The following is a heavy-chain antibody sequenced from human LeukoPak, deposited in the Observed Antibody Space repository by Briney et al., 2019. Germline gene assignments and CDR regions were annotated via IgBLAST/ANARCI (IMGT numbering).Heavy chain of an antibody. CDR1: GFTFGSSL. J-gene: IGHJ4*02. Sequence: GGSLRLSCAASGFTFGSSLIHWVRQGPGEGPVWVSLINTDGSSTNYADSVKGRFTISRDNAKNTLFLHMDSLRAEDTAVYYCAFGTGWFFNYWGQGTLVTVSS. V-gene: IGHV3-74*01. CDR3: AFGTGWFFNY. D-gene: IGHD6-19*01. CDR2: INTDGSST.